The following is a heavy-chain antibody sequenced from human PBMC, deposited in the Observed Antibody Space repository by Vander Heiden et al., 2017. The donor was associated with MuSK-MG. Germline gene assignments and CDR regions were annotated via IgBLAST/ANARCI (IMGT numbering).Heavy chain of an antibody. CDR2: VYSTGST. Sequence: QLQLQESGPGLVKPSETLSLTCTVPGGSITSSSYYWGWIRQPPGKGLEWIGSVYSTGSTYYNPSLKSRVTISVDTSKNEFSLKLSSVTAADTAVYYCASPSPLLYFDWTFDYWGQGTLVTVSS. V-gene: IGHV4-39*01. CDR3: ASPSPLLYFDWTFDY. D-gene: IGHD3-9*01. J-gene: IGHJ4*02. CDR1: GGSITSSSYY.